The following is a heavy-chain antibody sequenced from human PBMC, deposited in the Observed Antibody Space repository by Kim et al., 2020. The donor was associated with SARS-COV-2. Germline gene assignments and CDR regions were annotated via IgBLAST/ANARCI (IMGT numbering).Heavy chain of an antibody. Sequence: GGSLRLSCAASGFTFSDYYMSWIRQAPGKGLEWVSYISSSSYTNYADSVKGRFTISRDNAKISLYLQMNSLRAEDTAVYYCARVGYDYVWGSYRDYYYYYGMDVWGQGTTVTVSS. CDR3: ARVGYDYVWGSYRDYYYYYGMDV. CDR1: GFTFSDYY. D-gene: IGHD3-16*02. J-gene: IGHJ6*02. V-gene: IGHV3-11*05. CDR2: ISSSSYT.